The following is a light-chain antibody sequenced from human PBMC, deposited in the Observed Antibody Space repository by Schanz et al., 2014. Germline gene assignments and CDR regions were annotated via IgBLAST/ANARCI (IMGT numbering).Light chain of an antibody. CDR3: SSYTTSSTVV. CDR1: SSDVGGYNY. CDR2: DVS. J-gene: IGLJ2*01. Sequence: QSALTQPASVSGSPGQSVTISCTGTSSDVGGYNYVSWYQQHPGKAPKLMIYDVSIRPSGVSNRFSASKSGNTASLVISGLRPEDDADYFCSSYTTSSTVVFGGGTKLTVL. V-gene: IGLV2-14*01.